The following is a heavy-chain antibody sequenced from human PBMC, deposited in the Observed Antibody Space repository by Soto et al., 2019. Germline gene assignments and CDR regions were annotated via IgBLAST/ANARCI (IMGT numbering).Heavy chain of an antibody. CDR2: ISGNGEVI. D-gene: IGHD5-18*01. J-gene: IGHJ4*02. CDR1: GFTFSDYY. CDR3: AKDRRDSYGYGY. Sequence: GGSLRLSCAASGFTFSDYYIHWIRRAPGKGLEWISYISGNGEVIQYAASAKGRFTISRDNAKNTLYLEMNSLRDEDTAVYYCAKDRRDSYGYGYWGQGTLVTVSS. V-gene: IGHV3-11*01.